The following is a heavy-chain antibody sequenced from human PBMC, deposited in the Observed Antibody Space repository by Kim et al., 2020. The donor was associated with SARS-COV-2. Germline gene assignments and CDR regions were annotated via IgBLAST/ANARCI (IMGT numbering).Heavy chain of an antibody. Sequence: SETLSLTCTVSGGSISSSSYYWGWIRQPPGKGLEWIGSIYYSGSTYYNPSLKSRVTISVDTSKNQFSLKLSSVTAADTAVYYCARHIEGVLSSSWYRTIFYFDYWGQGTLVTVSS. CDR2: IYYSGST. D-gene: IGHD6-13*01. CDR3: ARHIEGVLSSSWYRTIFYFDY. CDR1: GGSISSSSYY. J-gene: IGHJ4*02. V-gene: IGHV4-39*01.